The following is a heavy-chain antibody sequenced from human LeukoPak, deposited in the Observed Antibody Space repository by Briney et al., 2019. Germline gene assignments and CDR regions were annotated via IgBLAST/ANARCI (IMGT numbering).Heavy chain of an antibody. CDR3: ARDPYCSGGSCYHYYYYGMDV. CDR2: VSVYHGNS. V-gene: IGHV1-18*01. CDR1: GYTFTSYG. J-gene: IGHJ6*02. Sequence: ASVKVSCKASGYTFTSYGISWVRQAPPQGLDWMGWVSVYHGNSNYAQKLQGKGTMTTDTSTSTAYMELRSLRSDDTAVYYCARDPYCSGGSCYHYYYYGMDVWGQGTTVTVSS. D-gene: IGHD2-15*01.